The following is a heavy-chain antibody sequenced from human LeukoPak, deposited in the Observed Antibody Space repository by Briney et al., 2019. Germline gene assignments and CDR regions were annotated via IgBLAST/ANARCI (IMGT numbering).Heavy chain of an antibody. J-gene: IGHJ3*02. CDR2: IYYSGST. CDR3: ARAWVRGAGGAFDI. Sequence: LILTWWESGVSRKSVDLGGRRQTKRKRLEWIGFIYYSGSTNYNPSLKSRVTISVDTSKNQFSLKLSSVTAADTAVYYCARAWVRGAGGAFDIWGQGTMVTVSS. D-gene: IGHD3-10*01. V-gene: IGHV4-59*01. CDR1: GVSRKSVD.